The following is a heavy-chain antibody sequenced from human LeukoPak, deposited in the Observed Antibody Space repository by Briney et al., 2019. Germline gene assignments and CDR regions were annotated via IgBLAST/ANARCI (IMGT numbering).Heavy chain of an antibody. CDR3: ANDGPFDY. J-gene: IGHJ4*02. Sequence: GGSLRLSCAASGFTFSSYGMHWVRQAPGKGLEWVAVISYDGSNKYYADSVKGRFTISRDNSKNTLYLRMNSLRAEDTAVYYCANDGPFDYWGQGTLVTVSS. V-gene: IGHV3-30*18. CDR2: ISYDGSNK. CDR1: GFTFSSYG.